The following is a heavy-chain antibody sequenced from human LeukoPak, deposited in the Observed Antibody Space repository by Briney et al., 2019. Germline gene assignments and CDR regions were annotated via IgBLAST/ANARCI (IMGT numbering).Heavy chain of an antibody. CDR3: ARNRYGDWGYSDFDH. V-gene: IGHV4-59*01. J-gene: IGHJ4*02. CDR2: IYYSGNT. D-gene: IGHD4-17*01. CDR1: GGSISGYY. Sequence: WETLSLTCTVSGGSISGYYWSWIRQPPGKGLEWIGYIYYSGNTNYNPSLKSRVTISVDTSKNQFSLKLTSVTAADTAVYYCARNRYGDWGYSDFDHWGQGTLVTVSS.